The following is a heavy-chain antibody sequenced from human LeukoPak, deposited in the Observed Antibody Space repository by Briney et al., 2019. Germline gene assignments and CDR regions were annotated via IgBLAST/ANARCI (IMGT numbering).Heavy chain of an antibody. D-gene: IGHD3-22*01. CDR3: ARIKKYYYDSSGYYVRVGYFDL. CDR1: GYSISSGYY. Sequence: SETLSLTCTVSGYSISSGYYWGWIRQPPGKGLEWIGSIYHSGSTYYNPSLKSRVTISVDTSKNQFSLKLSSVTAADTAVYYCARIKKYYYDSSGYYVRVGYFDLWGRGTLVTVSS. CDR2: IYHSGST. V-gene: IGHV4-38-2*02. J-gene: IGHJ2*01.